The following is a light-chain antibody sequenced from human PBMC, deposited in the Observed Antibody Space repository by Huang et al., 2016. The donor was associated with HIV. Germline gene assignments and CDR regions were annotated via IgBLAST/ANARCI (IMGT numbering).Light chain of an antibody. Sequence: DIIMTQSPDSLAVSLGERATLNCRSSQSVYSSSTSKDYMAWFQHKPGQPPRLLLFWASTREAGVPDRFSGSGSGTHFTLTIANLEAEDAAIYYCQQYYSSPQTFGQGTRVEVK. J-gene: IGKJ1*01. CDR1: QSVYSSSTSKDY. V-gene: IGKV4-1*01. CDR3: QQYYSSPQT. CDR2: WAS.